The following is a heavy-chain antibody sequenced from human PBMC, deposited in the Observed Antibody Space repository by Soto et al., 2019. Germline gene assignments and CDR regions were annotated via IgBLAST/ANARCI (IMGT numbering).Heavy chain of an antibody. J-gene: IGHJ4*02. CDR1: GGSISSGDYY. V-gene: IGHV4-30-4*01. D-gene: IGHD2-15*01. CDR2: IYYSGST. Sequence: PSETLSLTCTVSGGSISSGDYYWSWIRQPPGKGLEWIGYIYYSGSTYYNPSLKSRVTISVDTSKNQFSLKLNSVTAADTAVFYCARVSLLGLIDYWGRGTLVTVSS. CDR3: ARVSLLGLIDY.